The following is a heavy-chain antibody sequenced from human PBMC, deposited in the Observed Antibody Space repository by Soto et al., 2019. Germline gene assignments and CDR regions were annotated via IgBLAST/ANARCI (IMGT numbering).Heavy chain of an antibody. CDR3: ARDSEQNWNDVGVNYYYYDGMDV. J-gene: IGHJ6*02. V-gene: IGHV4-4*02. CDR2: IYHSGST. Sequence: SETLSLTCTVSGGSISSSNWWSWVRQPPGKGLEWIGEIYHSGSTNYNPSLKSRVTISVDKSKNQFSLKVSSVTAADTAVYYCARDSEQNWNDVGVNYYYYDGMDVWGQGTTVTVSS. D-gene: IGHD1-1*01. CDR1: GGSISSSNW.